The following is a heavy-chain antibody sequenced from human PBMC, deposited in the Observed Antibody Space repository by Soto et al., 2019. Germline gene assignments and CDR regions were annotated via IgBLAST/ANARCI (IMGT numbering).Heavy chain of an antibody. Sequence: EVQLVESGGGLVQPGRSLRLSCAASGFSFDEYAMHWVRQVPGKGLEWVSGVSWNRGTMGYGDSVKGRFTISRDNDKNSLYLKMNSLRAEDTAMYYCAKGFCSSAKCYTYSYMDVWGKGTTVTVSS. CDR3: AKGFCSSAKCYTYSYMDV. CDR2: VSWNRGTM. CDR1: GFSFDEYA. J-gene: IGHJ6*03. D-gene: IGHD2-2*02. V-gene: IGHV3-9*01.